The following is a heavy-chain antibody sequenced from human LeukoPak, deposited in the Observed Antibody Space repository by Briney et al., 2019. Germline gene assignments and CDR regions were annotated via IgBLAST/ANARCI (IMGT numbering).Heavy chain of an antibody. CDR1: GYTFTGYY. CDR3: ARAARPAATVNPVDY. D-gene: IGHD2-2*01. Sequence: GASVKVSCKASGYTFTGYYMHWVRQAPGQGLEWMGWINPNSGGTNYAQKFQGRVTMTRDTSISTAYMELSRLRSDDTAVYYCARAARPAATVNPVDYWGQGTLVTVSS. CDR2: INPNSGGT. V-gene: IGHV1-2*02. J-gene: IGHJ4*02.